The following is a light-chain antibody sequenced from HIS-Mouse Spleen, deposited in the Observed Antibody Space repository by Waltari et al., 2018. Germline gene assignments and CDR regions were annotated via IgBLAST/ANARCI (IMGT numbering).Light chain of an antibody. V-gene: IGLV3-10*01. CDR1: ALPKKY. CDR2: EDS. J-gene: IGLJ2*01. CDR3: YSTDSSGNHRV. Sequence: SYELTQPPSVSVSPGQTARITCSGDALPKKYAYWYQQKSGQAPVLVIYEDSKRPSGIPGRLSGSSSVTMATLTISGAQVEDEADYYCYSTDSSGNHRVFGGGTKLTVL.